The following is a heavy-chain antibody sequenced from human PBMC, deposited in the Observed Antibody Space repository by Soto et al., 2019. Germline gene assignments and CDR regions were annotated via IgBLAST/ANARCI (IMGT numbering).Heavy chain of an antibody. CDR1: GFTSNSYC. V-gene: IGHV3-7*02. J-gene: IGHJ3*02. D-gene: IGHD3-22*01. CDR3: ASGDYYDTSGPFSDAFDS. Sequence: AGSLRLSCRAAGFTSNSYCISWVRQAPGKGLEWVANIKPDRSQKWYVDSVKGRFTISGDNARISLYLQMLSVRAEDTAVYYCASGDYYDTSGPFSDAFDSWGLGTMVTVS. CDR2: IKPDRSQK.